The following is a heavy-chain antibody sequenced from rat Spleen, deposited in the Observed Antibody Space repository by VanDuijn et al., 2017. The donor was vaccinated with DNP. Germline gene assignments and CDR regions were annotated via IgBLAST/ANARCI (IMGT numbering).Heavy chain of an antibody. CDR1: GFTFSDHN. CDR2: ISYDGSET. D-gene: IGHD1-4*01. V-gene: IGHV5-7*01. J-gene: IGHJ2*01. CDR3: AGRPPPTRGPFDY. Sequence: EVLLVESDGGLVQPGRSLKLSCAVSGFTFSDHNMAWVRLAPKKGLEWVATISYDGSETYYRNSVKGRFTISRDNARSTLYLQMDSLRSEDTAAYYCAGRPPPTRGPFDYWGQGVTVTVSS.